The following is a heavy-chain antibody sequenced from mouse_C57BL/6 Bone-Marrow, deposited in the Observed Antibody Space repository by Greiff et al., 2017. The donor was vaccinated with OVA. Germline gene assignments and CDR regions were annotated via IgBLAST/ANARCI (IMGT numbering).Heavy chain of an antibody. CDR3: ARSAPYYYGSSYDAMDY. CDR2: IDPSDSET. J-gene: IGHJ4*01. Sequence: QVQLQQPGAELVRPGSSVKLSCKASGYTFTSYWMHWVKQRPIQGLEWIGNIDPSDSETHYNQKFKDKATLTVDKSSSTAYMQLSSLTSEDSAVYYCARSAPYYYGSSYDAMDYWGQGTSVTVSS. V-gene: IGHV1-52*01. D-gene: IGHD1-1*01. CDR1: GYTFTSYW.